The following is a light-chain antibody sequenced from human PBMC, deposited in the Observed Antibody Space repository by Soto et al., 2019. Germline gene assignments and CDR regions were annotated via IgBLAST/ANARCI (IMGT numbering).Light chain of an antibody. CDR1: SSNIGGNS. J-gene: IGLJ2*01. CDR2: DDN. V-gene: IGLV1-51*01. Sequence: QSVMTQPPSVSAAPGQKVTISCSGSSSNIGGNSVSWYQQLPGTAPKLLIYDDNKRPSGIPDRFSGSKSGTSATLGITGFQTGDEAEYYCSSYTRSTTLNVLFGGGTKLTVL. CDR3: SSYTRSTTLNVL.